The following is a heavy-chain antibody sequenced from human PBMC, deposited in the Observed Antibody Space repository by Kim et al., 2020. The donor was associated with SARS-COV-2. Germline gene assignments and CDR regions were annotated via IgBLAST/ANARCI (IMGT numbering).Heavy chain of an antibody. V-gene: IGHV4-34*01. CDR2: T. CDR3: ARGGLLGVFDY. D-gene: IGHD3-10*01. J-gene: IGHJ4*02. Sequence: TNSNPSLKSRVTISVDTSKNQFSLKLSSVTAADTAVYYCARGGLLGVFDYWGQGTLVTVSS.